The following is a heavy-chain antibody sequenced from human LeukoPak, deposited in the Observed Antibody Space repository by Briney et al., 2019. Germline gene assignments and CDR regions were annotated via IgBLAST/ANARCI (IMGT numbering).Heavy chain of an antibody. CDR2: ISGSGGST. CDR3: AKVHARSYDYVWGSYNPYPLFDY. V-gene: IGHV3-23*01. Sequence: PGGSLRLSCAASGFTFSSYAMSWIRQAPGKGLEWVSAISGSGGSTYYADSVKGRFTISRDNSKNTLYLQMYSLRAEDTAVYYCAKVHARSYDYVWGSYNPYPLFDYWGQGTLVTVSS. CDR1: GFTFSSYA. J-gene: IGHJ4*02. D-gene: IGHD3-16*01.